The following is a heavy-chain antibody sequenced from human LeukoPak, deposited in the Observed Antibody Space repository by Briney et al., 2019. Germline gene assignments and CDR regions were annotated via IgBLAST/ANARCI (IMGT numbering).Heavy chain of an antibody. J-gene: IGHJ5*02. D-gene: IGHD4-11*01. CDR3: ARGGPSSKYYDA. Sequence: SESLSLTCTVSGASISSYYWSWIRQPPGKALESIGYIYNSGNTNYSPSLKSRVTISVDTCKNQFSLKMSSVTAADTAVYYCARGGPSSKYYDAWGQGTLVTV. CDR2: IYNSGNT. CDR1: GASISSYY. V-gene: IGHV4-59*01.